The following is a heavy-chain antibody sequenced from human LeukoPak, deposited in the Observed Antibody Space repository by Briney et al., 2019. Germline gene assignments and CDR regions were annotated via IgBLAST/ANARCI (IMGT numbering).Heavy chain of an antibody. CDR3: ARESAWDSLYSD. Sequence: DSVKVSCKASGYTFTGYYMHWVRQAPGQGLEWMGWINPNSGGTNYAQKFQGRVTMTRDTSISTAYMELSRLRSDDTAVYYCARESAWDSLYSDWGQGTLVTVSS. J-gene: IGHJ4*02. V-gene: IGHV1-2*02. D-gene: IGHD3-10*02. CDR1: GYTFTGYY. CDR2: INPNSGGT.